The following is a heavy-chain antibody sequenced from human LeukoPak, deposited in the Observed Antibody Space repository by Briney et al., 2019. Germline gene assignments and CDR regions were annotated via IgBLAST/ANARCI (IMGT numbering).Heavy chain of an antibody. D-gene: IGHD3-22*01. V-gene: IGHV3-23*01. Sequence: GGSLRLSCAASGFTFSSYAMSWVRQAPGKGLEWVSAISGSGGSTYYADSVKGRFTISRDNSKNTLYLQMNSLRAEDTAVYYCANSRRSGYWYFDLWGRGTLVTVSS. CDR1: GFTFSSYA. J-gene: IGHJ2*01. CDR2: ISGSGGST. CDR3: ANSRRSGYWYFDL.